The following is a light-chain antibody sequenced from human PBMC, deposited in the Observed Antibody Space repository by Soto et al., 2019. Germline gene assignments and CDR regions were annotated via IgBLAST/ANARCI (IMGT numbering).Light chain of an antibody. Sequence: DIQLTQSPSFLSTSEGVSVTITCTASQDISSYLAWYQQKPGRAPELLIYAASTLQSGVPSRFSGSGSGTDFTLTISSLQPEDFATYYCQQLNSYPITFGQGTRLEIK. CDR2: AAS. CDR3: QQLNSYPIT. CDR1: QDISSY. J-gene: IGKJ5*01. V-gene: IGKV1-9*01.